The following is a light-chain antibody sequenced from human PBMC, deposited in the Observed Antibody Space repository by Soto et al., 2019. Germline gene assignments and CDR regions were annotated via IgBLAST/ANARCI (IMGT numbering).Light chain of an antibody. CDR3: AAWDDSLNGDWV. J-gene: IGLJ3*02. V-gene: IGLV1-44*01. CDR1: SSNIGSNN. CDR2: SDN. Sequence: QPVLTQPPSASGTPGQRVTISCSGSSSNIGSNNVNWYQQLPGTAPRVLIYSDNQRPSGVPDRFSGSKSGTSASLAITGLQSEDEADYYCAAWDDSLNGDWVFGGGTQLTVL.